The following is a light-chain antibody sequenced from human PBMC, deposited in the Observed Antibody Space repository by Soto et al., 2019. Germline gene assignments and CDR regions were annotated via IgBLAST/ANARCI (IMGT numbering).Light chain of an antibody. CDR1: QSISSY. CDR3: QQSYSTPPIT. CDR2: AAS. J-gene: IGKJ5*01. Sequence: DIQMTQSPSSLSASVGDRVTITCRASQSISSYLNWYQQNPGKAPKLLIYAASSLQIGVPSRFSGSRSGTDFTLTISSLQPEDFETYYFQQSYSTPPITFGQGTRLEIK. V-gene: IGKV1-39*01.